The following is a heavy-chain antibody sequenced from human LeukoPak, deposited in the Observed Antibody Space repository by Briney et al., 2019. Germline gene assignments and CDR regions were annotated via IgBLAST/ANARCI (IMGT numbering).Heavy chain of an antibody. Sequence: GASVKVSCKASGYSFTTYYIHWVRQAPGQGLEWMGIINPSGSSTSYAQKFRGRVTMTRDTSTSTVYMGLSSLRSDATAVYYCAKRRGGNWYGELDFWGQGTLVTVSS. V-gene: IGHV1-46*01. J-gene: IGHJ4*02. CDR3: AKRRGGNWYGELDF. CDR2: INPSGSST. CDR1: GYSFTTYY. D-gene: IGHD1-1*01.